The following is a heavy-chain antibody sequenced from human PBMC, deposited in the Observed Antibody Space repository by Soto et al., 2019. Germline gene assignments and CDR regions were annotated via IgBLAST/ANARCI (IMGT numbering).Heavy chain of an antibody. V-gene: IGHV3-66*01. CDR1: GFTVSSNY. Sequence: GGSLRLSCAASGFTVSSNYMSWVRQAPGKGLEWVSDIYSGGSTYYADSVKGRFTISRDNAKNTLYLQMNSLRAEDTAVYYCARVGGTDYDILTGYAGGYYYNMDVWGKGTTVTVSS. J-gene: IGHJ6*03. D-gene: IGHD3-9*01. CDR3: ARVGGTDYDILTGYAGGYYYNMDV. CDR2: IYSGGST.